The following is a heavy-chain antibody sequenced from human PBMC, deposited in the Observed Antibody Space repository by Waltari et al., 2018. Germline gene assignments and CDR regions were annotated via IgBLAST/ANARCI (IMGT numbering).Heavy chain of an antibody. V-gene: IGHV1-69-2*01. D-gene: IGHD3-10*01. CDR1: GDTFTDTY. CDR2: LYPEDGQA. J-gene: IGHJ3*01. Sequence: EVQLLQSGAEVKKPGTPVKISCKVSGDTFTDTYIHCIQKAPGNGLQWMGLLYPEDGQAVYAEKFQGRVTMTADTSIHTAYMELTSLTSEDTAFYYCAAALGGGISASRPFHFWGQGTMITVSS. CDR3: AAALGGGISASRPFHF.